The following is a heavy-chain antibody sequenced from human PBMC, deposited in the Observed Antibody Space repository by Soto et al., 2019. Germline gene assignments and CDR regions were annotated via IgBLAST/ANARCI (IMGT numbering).Heavy chain of an antibody. V-gene: IGHV3-23*01. CDR1: GFMFSSYV. CDR2: ISGSGGST. J-gene: IGHJ6*02. CDR3: AKGPRAPPPHDYGMDV. Sequence: PGGSLRLSCVASGFMFSSYVMNWVRQAPGKGLYWVSGISGSGGSTYYADSVRGRFTISRDNSKNTLYLQMNSLRVEDTAVYYCAKGPRAPPPHDYGMDVWGQGTTVTVSS.